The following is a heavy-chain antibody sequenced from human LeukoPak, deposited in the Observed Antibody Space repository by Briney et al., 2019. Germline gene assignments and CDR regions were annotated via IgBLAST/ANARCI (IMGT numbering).Heavy chain of an antibody. J-gene: IGHJ4*02. Sequence: GGSLSLSWQASGLPVSRTSISWVRQPPGKGLNWAQVIYSGGSTYYADSVKGRFTISRDNSKNTLYLQMNSLRAEDTAVYYCARASQGPYYDFWSGYFDYWGQGTLVTVSS. V-gene: IGHV3-53*05. CDR3: ARASQGPYYDFWSGYFDY. CDR2: IYSGGST. CDR1: GLPVSRTS. D-gene: IGHD3-3*01.